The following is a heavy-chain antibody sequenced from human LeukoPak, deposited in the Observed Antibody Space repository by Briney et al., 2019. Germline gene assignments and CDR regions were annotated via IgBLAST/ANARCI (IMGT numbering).Heavy chain of an antibody. V-gene: IGHV3-48*03. J-gene: IGHJ5*02. Sequence: PGGSLRLSCAASGFTLCNYEMNWVRQSPGKGLEWLSYISSSGSPIFEAGSVKGRFTISRDNVNNLLYLQMNSLRDEDTSVYYCARGWFDLWGQGTLVTVSS. CDR3: ARGWFDL. CDR1: GFTLCNYE. CDR2: ISSSGSPI.